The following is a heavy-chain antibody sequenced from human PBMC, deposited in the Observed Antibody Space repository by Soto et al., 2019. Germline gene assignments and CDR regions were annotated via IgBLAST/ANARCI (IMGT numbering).Heavy chain of an antibody. D-gene: IGHD3-22*01. J-gene: IGHJ5*02. Sequence: QVQLQESGPGLVKPSQTLSLTCTVSGGSISSGDYYWTWIRQPPGKGLEWIGYIYYSGSTHYNPSLKSRLTISLDTSKNQCSLKLSSVTAADTAVYYCARVEGYYDSSGYNWFDPWGQGTLVTVSS. CDR3: ARVEGYYDSSGYNWFDP. CDR2: IYYSGST. V-gene: IGHV4-30-4*01. CDR1: GGSISSGDYY.